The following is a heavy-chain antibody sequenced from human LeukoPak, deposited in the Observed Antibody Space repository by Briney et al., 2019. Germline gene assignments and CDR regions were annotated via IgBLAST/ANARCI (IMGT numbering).Heavy chain of an antibody. CDR2: IYHSGST. V-gene: IGHV4-38-2*02. D-gene: IGHD2/OR15-2a*01. Sequence: SETLSLTCTVSGYSISSGYYWGWIRQPPGKGLEWIGSIYHSGSTYYNPSLKSRVTISVDTSKNQFSLKLSSVTAADTAVYYCARNPRVYFRPNWFDLWGQGTLVTVSS. CDR1: GYSISSGYY. J-gene: IGHJ5*02. CDR3: ARNPRVYFRPNWFDL.